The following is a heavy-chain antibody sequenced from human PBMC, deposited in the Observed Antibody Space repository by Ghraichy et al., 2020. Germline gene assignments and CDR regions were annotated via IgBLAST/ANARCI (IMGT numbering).Heavy chain of an antibody. J-gene: IGHJ5*02. D-gene: IGHD3-22*01. CDR1: GFTFSSYW. CDR2: ISGDGTYI. Sequence: GSLRLSCATSGFTFSSYWMHWVRQVPGKGLMWVSRISGDGTYITYADPVKGRFTVSRDNAKNTLYLQMNSLRVEDTAFYFCARDATYPHDSRGWGNWFDPWGQGTLVTVSS. V-gene: IGHV3-74*01. CDR3: ARDATYPHDSRGWGNWFDP.